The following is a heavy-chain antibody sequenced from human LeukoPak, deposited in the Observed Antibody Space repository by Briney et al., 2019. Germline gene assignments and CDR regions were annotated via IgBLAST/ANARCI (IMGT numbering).Heavy chain of an antibody. CDR1: GFTFSSYA. D-gene: IGHD3-10*01. V-gene: IGHV3-23*01. CDR2: ISGSGGST. J-gene: IGHJ4*02. Sequence: PGGSLRLSCAASGFTFSSYAMTWVRRAPGKGLEWVSTISGSGGSTYYADSVKGRFTISRDNSKNTLYLQMSSLRAEDTAVYYCAKIMTRTMVRGVPPSDYWGQGTLVTASS. CDR3: AKIMTRTMVRGVPPSDY.